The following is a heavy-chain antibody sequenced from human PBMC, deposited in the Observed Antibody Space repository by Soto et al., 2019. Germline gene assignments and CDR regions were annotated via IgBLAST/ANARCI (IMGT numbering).Heavy chain of an antibody. CDR1: GYTFTSYY. CDR3: AAQVGGGYSRSGGVNGFDI. V-gene: IGHV1-46*01. Sequence: ASLKVSCKASGYTFTSYYMHWVRQAPGQGLEWMGIINPSGGSTSYAQKFQGRVTMTRDTSTSTVYMELSSLRSEDTAVYYCAAQVGGGYSRSGGVNGFDIWGQGTMVTVSS. D-gene: IGHD6-13*01. J-gene: IGHJ3*02. CDR2: INPSGGST.